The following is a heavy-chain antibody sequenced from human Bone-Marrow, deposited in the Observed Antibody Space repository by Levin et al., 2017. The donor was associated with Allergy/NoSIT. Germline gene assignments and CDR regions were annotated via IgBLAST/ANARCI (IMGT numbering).Heavy chain of an antibody. CDR1: GFTFSSYA. J-gene: IGHJ4*02. Sequence: GGSLRLSCAASGFTFSSYAMSWVRQAPGKGLEWVSAISGSGGSTYYADSVKGRFTISRDNSKNTLYLQMNSLRAEDTAVYYCAKVGYCSGGSCPSDYWGQGTLVTVSS. CDR3: AKVGYCSGGSCPSDY. V-gene: IGHV3-23*01. D-gene: IGHD2-15*01. CDR2: ISGSGGST.